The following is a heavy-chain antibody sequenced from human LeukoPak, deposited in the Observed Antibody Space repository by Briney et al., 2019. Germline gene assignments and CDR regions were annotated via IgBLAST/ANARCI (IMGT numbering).Heavy chain of an antibody. D-gene: IGHD3-22*01. CDR2: ISADGGST. V-gene: IGHV3-23*01. J-gene: IGHJ4*02. CDR3: AKGQHYYDSSELDY. Sequence: PGGPLRLSCAASRFTFSSYAISWVRQAPGKGLEWVLSISADGGSTFYADFVKGRFTISRGNSKNTVYLQMNSLRAEDTALYYCAKGQHYYDSSELDYWGQGTLVTVSS. CDR1: RFTFSSYA.